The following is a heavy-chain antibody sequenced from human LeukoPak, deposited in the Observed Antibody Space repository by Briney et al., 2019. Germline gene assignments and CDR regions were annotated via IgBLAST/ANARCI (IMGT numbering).Heavy chain of an antibody. Sequence: ASVKVSCKASGYTFTSYDINWVRQATGQGLEWMGWINPNSGGTNYAQKLQGRVTMTRDTSISTAYMELSRLRSDDTAVYYCARWGDYYGSGSYYRYFDYWGQGTLVTVSS. CDR3: ARWGDYYGSGSYYRYFDY. CDR2: INPNSGGT. V-gene: IGHV1-2*02. D-gene: IGHD3-10*01. J-gene: IGHJ4*02. CDR1: GYTFTSYD.